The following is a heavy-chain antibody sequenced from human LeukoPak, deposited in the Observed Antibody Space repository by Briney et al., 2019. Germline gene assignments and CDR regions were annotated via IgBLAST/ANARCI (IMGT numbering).Heavy chain of an antibody. V-gene: IGHV4-39*01. CDR3: TRHVKGGPGYYKYFDY. Sequence: PSETLSLTCTVSGGSISSSSYYWGWIRQPPGKGLEWIGSIYYSGSTYYNPSLKSRVTISVDTSKNQFSLKLSSVTAASSAVYHYTRHVKGGPGYYKYFDYWGQGTLVTVSS. D-gene: IGHD3-10*01. CDR2: IYYSGST. J-gene: IGHJ4*02. CDR1: GGSISSSSYY.